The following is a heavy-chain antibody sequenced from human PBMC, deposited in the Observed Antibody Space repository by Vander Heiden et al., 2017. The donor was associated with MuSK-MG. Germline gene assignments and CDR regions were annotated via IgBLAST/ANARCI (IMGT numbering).Heavy chain of an antibody. D-gene: IGHD3-10*01. CDR2: ISGSGGRT. V-gene: IGHV3-23*01. J-gene: IGHJ6*02. Sequence: EVQLLESGGGLVQPGGSLRLSCAASGFTFSSYAMSWVRQAPGKGLEWVSAISGSGGRTYYADSVKGRFTISRDNSKNTLYLQMNSLRAEDTAVYYCAKSKDYYGSGSSADVWGQGTTVTVSS. CDR1: GFTFSSYA. CDR3: AKSKDYYGSGSSADV.